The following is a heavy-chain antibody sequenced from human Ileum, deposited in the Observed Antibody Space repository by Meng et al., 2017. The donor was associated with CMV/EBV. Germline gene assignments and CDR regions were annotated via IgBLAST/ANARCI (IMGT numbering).Heavy chain of an antibody. CDR2: IYYSGST. CDR1: GDSISSSY. Sequence: SETLSLTCTVSGDSISSSYWSWIRQPPGKGLEWIGYIYYSGSTNYNPSLKSRVSISVDTSKNQFSLNLYSVTAADTAVYYCAQGEDSSGFNYFDYWGQGTLVTVSS. V-gene: IGHV4-59*01. D-gene: IGHD3-22*01. CDR3: AQGEDSSGFNYFDY. J-gene: IGHJ4*02.